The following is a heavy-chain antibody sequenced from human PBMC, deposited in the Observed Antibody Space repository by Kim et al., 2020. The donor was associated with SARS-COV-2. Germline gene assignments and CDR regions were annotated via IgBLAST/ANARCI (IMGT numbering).Heavy chain of an antibody. D-gene: IGHD6-19*01. CDR3: AKDHPSSGWPTFDY. Sequence: GGSLRLSCAASGYSINTYAMSWVRQAPGKGLEWVSAITKFDGRTYYASSVRGRFTISRDNSKNTVFLQMDNLRDEDTGLYYCAKDHPSSGWPTFDYWGQGTLVTVSS. J-gene: IGHJ4*02. CDR2: ITKFDGRT. CDR1: GYSINTYA. V-gene: IGHV3-23*01.